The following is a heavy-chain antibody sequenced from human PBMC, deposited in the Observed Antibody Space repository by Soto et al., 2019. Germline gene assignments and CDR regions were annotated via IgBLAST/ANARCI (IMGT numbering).Heavy chain of an antibody. CDR2: INHSGST. J-gene: IGHJ4*02. D-gene: IGHD6-13*01. CDR1: GGSFSGYY. V-gene: IGHV4-34*01. CDR3: ARGDSSSWYVDY. Sequence: QVQLQQWGAGLLKPSETLSLTCAVYGGSFSGYYWSWIRQPPGKGLEWIGEINHSGSTNYNPSLKSRVTISVDTSKNQFSLKLSSVTAADTAVYYCARGDSSSWYVDYWGQGTLVTVSS.